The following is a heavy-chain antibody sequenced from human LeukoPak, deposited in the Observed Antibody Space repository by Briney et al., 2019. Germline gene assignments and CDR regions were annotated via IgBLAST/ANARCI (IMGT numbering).Heavy chain of an antibody. CDR2: IYTSGST. Sequence: SETLSLTCTVSGGSISSGSYYWSWIRQPAGKGLEWIGRIYTSGSTNYNPSLKSRVTISVDTSKNQFSLKLSSVTAADTAVYYCARKGDYWNDGAYWGQGTLVTVPS. D-gene: IGHD1-1*01. J-gene: IGHJ4*02. CDR3: ARKGDYWNDGAY. CDR1: GGSISSGSYY. V-gene: IGHV4-61*02.